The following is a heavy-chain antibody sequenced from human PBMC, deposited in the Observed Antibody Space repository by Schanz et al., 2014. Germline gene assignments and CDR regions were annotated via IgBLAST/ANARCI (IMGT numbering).Heavy chain of an antibody. J-gene: IGHJ4*02. CDR1: GFAFSAHS. CDR2: ISSDGFNK. D-gene: IGHD3-10*01. Sequence: VQLLESGGGLVQPGGSLRLSCAASGFAFSAHSMNWVRQAPGKGLGWLAVISSDGFNKFYADSVKGRFTISRDNSKNTLYLQMNSLRTEDTAVYYCARGDMVRGVFDYWGQGTLVTVSS. CDR3: ARGDMVRGVFDY. V-gene: IGHV3-30*04.